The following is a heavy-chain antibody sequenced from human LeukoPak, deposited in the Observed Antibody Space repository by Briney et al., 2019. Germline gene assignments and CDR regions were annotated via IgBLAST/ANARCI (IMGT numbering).Heavy chain of an antibody. Sequence: PSETLSLTCAVYGGPFSGYYWSWIRQPPGKGLEWIGEINHSGSTNYNPSLKSRVTISVDTSKNQFSLKLSSVTAADTAVYYCARPVGATVFDIWGQGTMVTVSS. CDR3: ARPVGATVFDI. V-gene: IGHV4-34*01. J-gene: IGHJ3*02. CDR1: GGPFSGYY. CDR2: INHSGST. D-gene: IGHD1-26*01.